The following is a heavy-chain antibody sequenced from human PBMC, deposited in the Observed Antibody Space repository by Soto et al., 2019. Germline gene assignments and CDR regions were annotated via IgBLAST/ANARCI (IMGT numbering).Heavy chain of an antibody. CDR1: GFTFDDYA. D-gene: IGHD5-18*01. CDR2: ISWDGGST. Sequence: GGSLRLSCAASGFTFDDYATHWVRQAPGKGLEWVSLISWDGGSTYYADSVKGRFTISRDNSKNSLYLQMNSLRAEDTALYYCAKDPGTARPMYGMDVWGQGTTVTVSS. V-gene: IGHV3-43D*04. J-gene: IGHJ6*02. CDR3: AKDPGTARPMYGMDV.